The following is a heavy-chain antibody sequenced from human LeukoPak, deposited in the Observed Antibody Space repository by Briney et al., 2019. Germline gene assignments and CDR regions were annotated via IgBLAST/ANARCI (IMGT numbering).Heavy chain of an antibody. CDR1: GFTLGDYA. CDR2: IRDQTYAGTT. J-gene: IGHJ4*02. V-gene: IGHV3-49*04. CDR3: TRTFGVYNNYFDY. D-gene: IGHD3-3*01. Sequence: GGSLRLSCTASGFTLGDYAMTWVRQAPGKGLEWVGLIRDQTYAGTTEYAASVKGRFTISRDDSKSIAYLQMNSLKTEDTAVYYCTRTFGVYNNYFDYWGQGTLVTVSS.